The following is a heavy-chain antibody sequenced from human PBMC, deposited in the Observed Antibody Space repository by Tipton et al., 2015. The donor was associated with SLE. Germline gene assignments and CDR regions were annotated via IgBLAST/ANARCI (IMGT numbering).Heavy chain of an antibody. Sequence: TLSLTCAVYGGSFSGYYWSWIRQPPGKGLEWLGEIYHSGSTNYNPSLKSRATMSVDTSKSQFSLKLSSVTAADTAVYFCARGGDYGDNGFGYWGQGTLVTVSP. D-gene: IGHD4-17*01. CDR1: GGSFSGYY. J-gene: IGHJ4*02. CDR2: IYHSGST. CDR3: ARGGDYGDNGFGY. V-gene: IGHV4-34*01.